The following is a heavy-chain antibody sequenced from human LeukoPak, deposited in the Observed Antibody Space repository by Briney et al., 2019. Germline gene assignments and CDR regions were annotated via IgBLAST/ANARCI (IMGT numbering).Heavy chain of an antibody. V-gene: IGHV3-30*03. CDR2: TSHDGSNK. D-gene: IGHD6-13*01. J-gene: IGHJ4*02. Sequence: GGSLRLSCAASGFTFSSYGMPWFRQAPGKGRDWVAVTSHDGSNKYYADSVKGRFTISRDNSKNTLYLQMNSLRAEDTAVYYCARDIAAVGFDYWGQGTLVTVSS. CDR1: GFTFSSYG. CDR3: ARDIAAVGFDY.